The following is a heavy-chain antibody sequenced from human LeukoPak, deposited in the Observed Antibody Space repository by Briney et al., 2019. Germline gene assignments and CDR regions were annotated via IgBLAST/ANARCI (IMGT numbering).Heavy chain of an antibody. J-gene: IGHJ3*02. CDR2: VDPEDGET. Sequence: ASVKISCKVSGYTLTELSMHWVRQAPGKVLEWRGGVDPEDGETIYAQKIQWIVTMTESTSPDTSYMVLSSRSCEDTAVYYCATKASVVVTATSIDDAFDIWGQGTMVTVSS. D-gene: IGHD2-21*02. CDR1: GYTLTELS. CDR3: ATKASVVVTATSIDDAFDI. V-gene: IGHV1-24*01.